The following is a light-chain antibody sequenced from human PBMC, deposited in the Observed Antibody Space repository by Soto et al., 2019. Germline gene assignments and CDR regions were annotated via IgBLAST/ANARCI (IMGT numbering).Light chain of an antibody. CDR2: QTS. J-gene: IGKJ5*01. Sequence: EIVLTQSPATLSSFPGDRVTLSCRASQYINTRLAWYQHRPGQAPRPLIYQTSIRAAGIPARFSASGSGTDFTLTISDVQPEDFALYYCHQRQSWPRTFGQGTRLEIK. CDR1: QYINTR. CDR3: HQRQSWPRT. V-gene: IGKV3-11*01.